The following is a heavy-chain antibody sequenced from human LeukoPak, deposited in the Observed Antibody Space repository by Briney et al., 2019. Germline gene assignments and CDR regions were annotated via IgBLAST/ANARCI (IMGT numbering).Heavy chain of an antibody. V-gene: IGHV4-39*01. CDR2: IYYSGST. J-gene: IGHJ4*02. D-gene: IGHD4-17*01. Sequence: SETLSLTCTVSGGSISSSSYYWGWIRQPPGEGLEWIGSIYYSGSTYYNPSLKSRVTISVDTSKNQFSLKLSSVTAADTAVYYCARGGYGDYDGGNYWGQGTLVTVSS. CDR3: ARGGYGDYDGGNY. CDR1: GGSISSSSYY.